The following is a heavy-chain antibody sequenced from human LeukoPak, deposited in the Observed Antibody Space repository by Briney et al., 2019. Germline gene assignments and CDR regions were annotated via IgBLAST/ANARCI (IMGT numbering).Heavy chain of an antibody. CDR1: GGSISSTNW. CDR2: VHLDGRT. J-gene: IGHJ4*02. D-gene: IGHD3-3*01. V-gene: IGHV4-4*02. Sequence: SETLSLTCGVSGGSISSTNWWTWIRQPPGKGLERIGEVHLDGRTNYNPSLESRLTMSVDLSENHISLKLTSVTAADTAVYYCAREGGFYRPLDYTGQGTLVTVSS. CDR3: AREGGFYRPLDY.